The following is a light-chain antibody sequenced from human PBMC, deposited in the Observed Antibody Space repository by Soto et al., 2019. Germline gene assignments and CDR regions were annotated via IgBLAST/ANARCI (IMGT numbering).Light chain of an antibody. CDR2: GAS. J-gene: IGKJ5*01. CDR3: QQRSNWPPLIS. V-gene: IGKV3D-20*02. Sequence: EIVLTQSPGTLSLSPGERATLSCRASQSVSSSYLAWYQQKPGQAPRLLIYGASTRATGIPARFSGSGSGTEFTLIISSLEPEDFAVYYCQQRSNWPPLISFGQGTRLEIK. CDR1: QSVSSSY.